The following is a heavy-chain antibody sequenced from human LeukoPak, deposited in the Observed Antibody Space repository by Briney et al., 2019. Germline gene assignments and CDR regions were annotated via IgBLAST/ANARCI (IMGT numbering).Heavy chain of an antibody. Sequence: SGGSLRLSCAASGFTFSSYAMSWVRQPPGKGLEWVSAISGSGGSTYYADSVKGRFTISRDNSKNTLYLQMNSLRAEDTAVYYSAKDRFASGDFDYWGQGTLVTVSS. J-gene: IGHJ4*02. V-gene: IGHV3-23*01. CDR1: GFTFSSYA. D-gene: IGHD1-26*01. CDR2: ISGSGGST. CDR3: AKDRFASGDFDY.